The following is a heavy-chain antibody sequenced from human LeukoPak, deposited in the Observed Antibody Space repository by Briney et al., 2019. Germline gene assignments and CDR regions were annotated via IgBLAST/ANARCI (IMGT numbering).Heavy chain of an antibody. J-gene: IGHJ4*02. CDR1: GASISSDNYY. CDR3: ARGIIAAAGIPFDY. D-gene: IGHD6-13*01. Sequence: SETLSLTCTVSGASISSDNYYWSWIRQPAGKGLEWIGYIYYSGSTNYNPSLKSRVTISVDTSKNQFSLRLSSVTAADTAVYYCARGIIAAAGIPFDYWGQGTLVTVSS. V-gene: IGHV4-61*10. CDR2: IYYSGST.